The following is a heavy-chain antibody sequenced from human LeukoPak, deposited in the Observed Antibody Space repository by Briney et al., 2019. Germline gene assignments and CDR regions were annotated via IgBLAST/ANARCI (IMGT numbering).Heavy chain of an antibody. CDR3: ARHSADYDILTGYSHLHYYFDY. J-gene: IGHJ4*02. CDR2: IYYSGST. CDR1: GGSISSYY. D-gene: IGHD3-9*01. V-gene: IGHV4-59*08. Sequence: PSETLSLTCTVSGGSISSYYWSWIRQPPGKGLEWIGYIYYSGSTNYNPSLKSRVTISVDTSKNQFSLNLSSVTAADTAVYYCARHSADYDILTGYSHLHYYFDYWGQGTLVTVSS.